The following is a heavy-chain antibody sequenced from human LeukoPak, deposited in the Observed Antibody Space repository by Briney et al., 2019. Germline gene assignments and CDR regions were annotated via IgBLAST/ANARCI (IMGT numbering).Heavy chain of an antibody. CDR3: ARVGEVARPPLWYFDL. CDR2: INPSGGST. V-gene: IGHV1-46*01. D-gene: IGHD2-21*01. CDR1: GYTFTSYY. J-gene: IGHJ2*01. Sequence: ASVKVSCKASGYTFTSYYMHWVRQAPGQGLEWMGIINPSGGSTSYAQKFQGRVTMTRDTSTSTVYMELSNLKSEDTAVYYCARVGEVARPPLWYFDLWGRGTLVTVSS.